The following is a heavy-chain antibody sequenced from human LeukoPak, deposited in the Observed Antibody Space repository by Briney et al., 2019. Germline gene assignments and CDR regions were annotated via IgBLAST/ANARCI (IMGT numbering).Heavy chain of an antibody. V-gene: IGHV1-18*01. D-gene: IGHD5-18*01. Sequence: ASVKVSCNASGYTFNSHGISWVRQAPGQGLEWMGSISAYNGDKDFAQNFQGRLTMTTDTSTSTAYMELRSLGSDDTAVYYCARDTSPMVSPFDCWGQGTLVTVSS. J-gene: IGHJ4*02. CDR2: ISAYNGDK. CDR1: GYTFNSHG. CDR3: ARDTSPMVSPFDC.